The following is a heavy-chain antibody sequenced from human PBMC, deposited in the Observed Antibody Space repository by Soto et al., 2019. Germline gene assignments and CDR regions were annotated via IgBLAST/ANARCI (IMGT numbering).Heavy chain of an antibody. V-gene: IGHV1-18*01. Sequence: ASVKVSCKASGYTFTSYGISWVRQAPGQGLEWMGWISAYNGNTNYAQKLQGRVTMTTDTSTSTAYMELRSLRSDDTAVYYCARESPYDYIGGSPYDYWGQGTLVTVSS. CDR2: ISAYNGNT. J-gene: IGHJ4*02. D-gene: IGHD3-16*01. CDR1: GYTFTSYG. CDR3: ARESPYDYIGGSPYDY.